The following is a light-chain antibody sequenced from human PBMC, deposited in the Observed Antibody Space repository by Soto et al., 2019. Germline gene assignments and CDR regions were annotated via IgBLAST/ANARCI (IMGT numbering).Light chain of an antibody. Sequence: DIQMTQSPSSLSASVGDRVTITCRASQSISSYLNWYQQKPGKAPKLLIYAASSLQSGVPSRFSGSGSGTDFTLTISSLQPEDFATYYCQQSYSTRRTFGQGTTVDI. CDR2: AAS. V-gene: IGKV1-39*01. CDR1: QSISSY. J-gene: IGKJ1*01. CDR3: QQSYSTRRT.